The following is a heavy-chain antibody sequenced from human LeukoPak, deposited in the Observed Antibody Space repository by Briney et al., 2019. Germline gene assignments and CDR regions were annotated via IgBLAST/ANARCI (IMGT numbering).Heavy chain of an antibody. CDR2: IYYSGST. J-gene: IGHJ3*02. CDR1: GGSISSYY. D-gene: IGHD3-3*01. CDR3: ARVFTPNLIFPRQKNAFDI. Sequence: SETLSLTCTVSGGSISSYYWSWIRQPPGKGLEWIGYIYYSGSTNYNPSLKSRVTISVDTSKNQFSLKLSSVTAEDTAVYYCARVFTPNLIFPRQKNAFDIWGQGTMVTVSS. V-gene: IGHV4-59*01.